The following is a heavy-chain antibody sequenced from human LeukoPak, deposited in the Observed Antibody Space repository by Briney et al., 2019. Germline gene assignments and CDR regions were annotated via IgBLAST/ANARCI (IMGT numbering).Heavy chain of an antibody. Sequence: PSQTLSLTCTVSGVSISSGDYYWSWIRQPPGKGLEWIGYMYSSGSTYYNPSLKSRATISVDTSKNQFSLKLSSVTAADTAVYYCARPYYYDSRIDPWGQGTLVNVSS. V-gene: IGHV4-30-4*01. CDR2: MYSSGST. CDR3: ARPYYYDSRIDP. J-gene: IGHJ5*02. CDR1: GVSISSGDYY. D-gene: IGHD3-22*01.